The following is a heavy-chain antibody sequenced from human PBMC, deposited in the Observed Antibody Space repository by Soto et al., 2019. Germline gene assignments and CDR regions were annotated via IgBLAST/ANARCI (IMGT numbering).Heavy chain of an antibody. D-gene: IGHD3-22*01. Sequence: SVKVSCKASGFTFTSSAVQWVRQARGQRLEWIGWIVVGSGNTNYAQKFQERVTITRDMSTSTAYMELSSLRSEDTAVYYCAAPLSGYCYPNYYYYGMDVWGQGTTVTVSS. V-gene: IGHV1-58*01. CDR1: GFTFTSSA. J-gene: IGHJ6*02. CDR2: IVVGSGNT. CDR3: AAPLSGYCYPNYYYYGMDV.